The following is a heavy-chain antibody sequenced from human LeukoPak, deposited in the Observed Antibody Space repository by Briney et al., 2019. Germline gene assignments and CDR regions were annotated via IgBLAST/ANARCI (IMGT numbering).Heavy chain of an antibody. D-gene: IGHD1-7*01. CDR1: GFTFSSYA. CDR3: AKDRRWNYENPFDY. J-gene: IGHJ4*02. CDR2: ISGSGGST. V-gene: IGHV3-23*01. Sequence: GGSLRLSCAASGFTFSSYAMNWVRQAPGKGLEWVSGISGSGGSTYYADSVKGRFTISRDNSKNTLYLQMNSLRAEDTAVYYCAKDRRWNYENPFDYWGQGTLVTVSS.